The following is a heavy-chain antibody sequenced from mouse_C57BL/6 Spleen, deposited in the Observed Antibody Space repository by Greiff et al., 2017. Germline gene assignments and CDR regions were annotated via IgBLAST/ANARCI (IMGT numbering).Heavy chain of an antibody. CDR1: GYTFTSYW. V-gene: IGHV1-61*01. CDR2: IYPSDSET. J-gene: IGHJ2*01. CDR3: ARWLGKGYFDC. D-gene: IGHD4-1*01. Sequence: VQLQQPGAELVRPGSSVKLSCKASGYTFTSYWMDWVKQRPGQGLDWIGNIYPSDSETHYNQKFKDKATLTVDKSSSTAYMPLSSLTSEDSAVYYCARWLGKGYFDCWGQSTTLTVSS.